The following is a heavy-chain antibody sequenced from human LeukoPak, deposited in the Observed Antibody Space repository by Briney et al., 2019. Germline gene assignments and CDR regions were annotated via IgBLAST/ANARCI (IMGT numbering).Heavy chain of an antibody. Sequence: SETLSLTCAVYGGSFSGYYWSWIRQPPGKGLEWIGEINHSGSTNYNPSLKSRVTISVDTSKNQLSLKLSSVTAADTAVYYCARGSLLRYGMDVWGQGTTVTVSS. V-gene: IGHV4-34*01. CDR1: GGSFSGYY. D-gene: IGHD2-15*01. J-gene: IGHJ6*02. CDR2: INHSGST. CDR3: ARGSLLRYGMDV.